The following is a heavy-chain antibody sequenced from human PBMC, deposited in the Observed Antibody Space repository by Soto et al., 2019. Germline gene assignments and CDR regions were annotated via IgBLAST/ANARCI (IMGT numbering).Heavy chain of an antibody. D-gene: IGHD3-9*01. CDR2: ITPLFGTP. Sequence: QVHLVQSGAEVRDPGSSVRVSRKSSGDSFKTYALAWVRQAPGQGLEWMGQITPLFGTPKYAQKFQGRLSITAEDSTTTVYMYLTSLTSEDTAVYFCAREGLVQYFDIWAQGTLVTVSS. CDR3: AREGLVQYFDI. V-gene: IGHV1-69*01. J-gene: IGHJ4*02. CDR1: GDSFKTYA.